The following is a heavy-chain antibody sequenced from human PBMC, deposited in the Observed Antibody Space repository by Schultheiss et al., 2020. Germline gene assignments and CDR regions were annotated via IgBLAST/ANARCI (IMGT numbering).Heavy chain of an antibody. V-gene: IGHV3-33*01. Sequence: GGSVRLSCAASGFTFSSYGMHWVRQAPGKGLEWVAVIWYDGSNKYYADSVKGRFTISRDNSKNTLYLQMNSLRAEDTAVYYCARDNTDSDDAFDIWGQGTMVTVSS. CDR2: IWYDGSNK. CDR3: ARDNTDSDDAFDI. J-gene: IGHJ3*02. CDR1: GFTFSSYG.